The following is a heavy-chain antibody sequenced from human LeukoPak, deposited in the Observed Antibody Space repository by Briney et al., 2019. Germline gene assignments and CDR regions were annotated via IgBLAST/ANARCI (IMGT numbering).Heavy chain of an antibody. V-gene: IGHV3-73*01. D-gene: IGHD2-15*01. CDR2: IRSKANNYAT. Sequence: GGSQRLPCAASGFAFSDSDMYWVRQASGRGLEWVGRIRSKANNYATTNAASVKGRFTISRDDSKNTLYLQMNSLKTEDTAVHYCTTDRGYCSGGSCYNYYNYYGLDVWGQGTTVTVSS. J-gene: IGHJ6*02. CDR1: GFAFSDSD. CDR3: TTDRGYCSGGSCYNYYNYYGLDV.